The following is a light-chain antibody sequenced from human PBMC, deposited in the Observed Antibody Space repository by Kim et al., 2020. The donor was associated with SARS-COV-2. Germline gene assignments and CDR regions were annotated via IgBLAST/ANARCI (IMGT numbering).Light chain of an antibody. V-gene: IGKV1-39*01. CDR3: QQTYNTPWT. J-gene: IGKJ1*01. Sequence: ASVGDRVTITCRTSQTISNYLNWYQMKPGKAPNLLIYAASSLQGGVPSRFSGGGSGTDFTLTISGLHPEDFATYFCQQTYNTPWTFGQGTKVEIK. CDR1: QTISNY. CDR2: AAS.